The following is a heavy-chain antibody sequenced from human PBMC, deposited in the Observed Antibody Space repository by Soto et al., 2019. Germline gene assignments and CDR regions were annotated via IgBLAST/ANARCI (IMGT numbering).Heavy chain of an antibody. D-gene: IGHD5-18*01. J-gene: IGHJ4*02. V-gene: IGHV4-31*03. CDR2: IHYSGST. CDR1: GGSISSGGYY. Sequence: QVQLQESGPGLVKPSQTLSLTCTVSGGSISSGGYYWSWIRQHPGKGLEWIGYIHYSGSTYYNPSLRRRVTISVDTSKHQFSLKLTSVTDADTAVYYCARVPRGGNSYGYVDYWGQGTLVTVSS. CDR3: ARVPRGGNSYGYVDY.